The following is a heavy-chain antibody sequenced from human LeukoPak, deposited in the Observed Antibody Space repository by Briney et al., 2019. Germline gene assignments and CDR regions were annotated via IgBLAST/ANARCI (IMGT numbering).Heavy chain of an antibody. D-gene: IGHD3-3*01. CDR1: GFTFSSYA. CDR2: ISYDGSNK. J-gene: IGHJ4*02. Sequence: GRSLRLSCAASGFTFSSYAMHWVRQAPGKGLEWVAVISYDGSNKYYADSVKGRFTISRDNSKNSLYLQMNSLRAEDTAVYYCARGYDFWSGYYIGGYYFDYWGQGTLVTVSS. V-gene: IGHV3-30-3*01. CDR3: ARGYDFWSGYYIGGYYFDY.